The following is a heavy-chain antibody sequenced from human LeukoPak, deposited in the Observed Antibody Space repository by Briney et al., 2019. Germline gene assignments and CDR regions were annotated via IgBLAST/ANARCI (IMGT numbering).Heavy chain of an antibody. J-gene: IGHJ4*02. CDR2: IYYSGST. V-gene: IGHV4-31*03. CDR1: GGSISSGGYY. CDR3: ARSDIAAAGAPFDY. Sequence: SETLSLTCTVSGGSISSGGYYWSWIRQHPGKGLEWIGYIYYSGSTYYNPSLKSRVTISVDTSKNQFSLKLSSVTAADTAVYYCARSDIAAAGAPFDYWGQGTLVTVSS. D-gene: IGHD6-13*01.